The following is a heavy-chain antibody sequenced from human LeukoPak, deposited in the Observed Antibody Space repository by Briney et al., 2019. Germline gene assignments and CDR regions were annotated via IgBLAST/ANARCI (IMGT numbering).Heavy chain of an antibody. V-gene: IGHV7-4-1*02. J-gene: IGHJ6*02. CDR2: INTNTGNP. Sequence: ASVKVSCKASGYTFTSYAMNWVRQAPGQGLEWMGWINTNTGNPTYAQGFTGRFVFSLDTSVSTAYLQISSLKAEDTAVYYCARQGPVSGQFFHGMDVWGQGTTVTVSS. D-gene: IGHD5/OR15-5a*01. CDR3: ARQGPVSGQFFHGMDV. CDR1: GYTFTSYA.